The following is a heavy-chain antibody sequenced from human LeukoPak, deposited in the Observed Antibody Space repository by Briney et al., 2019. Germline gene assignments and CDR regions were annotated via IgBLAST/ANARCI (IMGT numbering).Heavy chain of an antibody. CDR3: ARGYYYYYMDV. V-gene: IGHV4-34*01. CDR2: INHSGST. CDR1: GGSFSGYY. Sequence: SETLSLTCAVYGGSFSGYYWSWIRQPPGKGLEWIGEINHSGSTNYNPSLKSRVTISVDTSKNQFSLKLSSVTAADTAVYYCARGYYYYYMDVWGKGTRVTVPS. J-gene: IGHJ6*03.